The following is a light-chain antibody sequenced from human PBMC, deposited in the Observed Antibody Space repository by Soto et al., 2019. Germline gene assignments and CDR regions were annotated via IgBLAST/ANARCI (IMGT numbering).Light chain of an antibody. CDR1: QSISNY. Sequence: DIQMTQSPSSLSASVGDRVTITCRASQSISNYLNWYQQNPGKAPKLLIYAASSLQSGAPSRFSGSGSGTHFTLTISSLQPEDFATYYCQQSYGTPRFGQGTKVDIK. J-gene: IGKJ1*01. CDR2: AAS. V-gene: IGKV1-39*01. CDR3: QQSYGTPR.